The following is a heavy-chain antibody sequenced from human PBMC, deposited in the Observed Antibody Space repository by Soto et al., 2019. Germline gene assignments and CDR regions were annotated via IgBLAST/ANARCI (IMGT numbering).Heavy chain of an antibody. V-gene: IGHV1-69*13. Sequence: ASVKVSGKVSGGTFSSYFINWVRQAPGQGLEWVGGIIPVFGTASYAEKFQGRVTITADESTSTAYMELSRLRSDDTAVYYCARETPSAAADYYYCCLDVWGQGTKV. CDR3: ARETPSAAADYYYCCLDV. J-gene: IGHJ6*02. CDR1: GGTFSSYF. D-gene: IGHD6-13*01. CDR2: IIPVFGTA.